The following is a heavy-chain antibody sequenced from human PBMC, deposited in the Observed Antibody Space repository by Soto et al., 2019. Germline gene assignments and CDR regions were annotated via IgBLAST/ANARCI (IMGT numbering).Heavy chain of an antibody. CDR1: GFTFSSYA. CDR3: ARDSPTAEGAIDY. CDR2: ISYDGSNK. Sequence: GGSLRLSCAASGFTFSSYAMHWVRQAPGKGLEWVAVISYDGSNKYYADSVKGRFTISRDNSKNTLYLQMNSLRAEDTAVYYCARDSPTAEGAIDYWGQGTLVTVSS. D-gene: IGHD3-16*01. J-gene: IGHJ4*02. V-gene: IGHV3-30-3*01.